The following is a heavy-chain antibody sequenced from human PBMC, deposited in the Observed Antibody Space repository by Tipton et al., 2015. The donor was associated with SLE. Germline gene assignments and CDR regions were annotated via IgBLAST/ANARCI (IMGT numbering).Heavy chain of an antibody. Sequence: TLSLTCTVSGGSISSSSYYWGWIRQPPGKGLEWIGYIYYSGSTNYNPSLKSRVTISVDTSKNQFSLKLSPVTAADTAVYYCARDHDGDLDYWGQGTLVTVSS. V-gene: IGHV4-61*01. CDR2: IYYSGST. CDR1: GGSISSSSYY. J-gene: IGHJ4*02. CDR3: ARDHDGDLDY. D-gene: IGHD4-17*01.